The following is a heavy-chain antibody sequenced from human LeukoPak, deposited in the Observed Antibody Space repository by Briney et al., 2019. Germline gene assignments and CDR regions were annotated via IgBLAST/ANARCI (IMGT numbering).Heavy chain of an antibody. CDR3: AKVPSGTAYYYYYIDV. V-gene: IGHV3-53*01. Sequence: GGSLRLSCTVSGFTVSSDSMSWVRQAPGKGLEWVSFIYSGGSTHYSDSVKGRFTISRDNSKNTLYLQMNSLRAEDTAVYYCAKVPSGTAYYYYYIDVWGKGTTVTVSS. D-gene: IGHD1-1*01. J-gene: IGHJ6*03. CDR1: GFTVSSDS. CDR2: IYSGGST.